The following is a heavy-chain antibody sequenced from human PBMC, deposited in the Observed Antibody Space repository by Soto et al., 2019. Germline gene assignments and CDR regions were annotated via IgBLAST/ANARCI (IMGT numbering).Heavy chain of an antibody. J-gene: IGHJ5*02. V-gene: IGHV1-69*12. D-gene: IGHD5-12*01. CDR2: IIPIFGTA. CDR1: GGTFSNYA. CDR3: AVGSVDIVPTGMKPFDP. Sequence: QVQLVQSGAEVKKPGSSVKVSCKASGGTFSNYAISWVRQAPGQGLEWMGGIIPIFGTANYAQKFQGRVTITADESXSXAYMELSSLRSEDTAIYYCAVGSVDIVPTGMKPFDPWGQGALVTVSS.